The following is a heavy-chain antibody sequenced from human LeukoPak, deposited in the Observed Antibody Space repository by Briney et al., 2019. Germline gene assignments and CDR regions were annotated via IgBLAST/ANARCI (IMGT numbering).Heavy chain of an antibody. Sequence: GGSLRLSCAASGFTFSTYAMNWVRQAPGKGLEWVSAISGSGGSTYYAGSVKGRFTISRDNSKNTLYLLMNSLRAEDTAVYYCAKTPYSSSWYRYFDYWGQGTLVTVSS. CDR1: GFTFSTYA. CDR2: ISGSGGST. V-gene: IGHV3-23*01. J-gene: IGHJ4*02. D-gene: IGHD6-13*01. CDR3: AKTPYSSSWYRYFDY.